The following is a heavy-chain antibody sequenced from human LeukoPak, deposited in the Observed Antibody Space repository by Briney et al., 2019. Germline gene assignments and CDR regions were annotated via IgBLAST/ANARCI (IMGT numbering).Heavy chain of an antibody. CDR3: ARDFVRGDYYYYMDV. V-gene: IGHV4-61*02. CDR2: IYTSGST. D-gene: IGHD3-10*01. Sequence: SETLSLTCTASGGSISSGSYYWSWIRQPAGKGLEWIGRIYTSGSTNYNPSLKSRVTISVDTSKNQFSLKLSSVTAADTAVYYCARDFVRGDYYYYMDVWGKGTTVTISS. CDR1: GGSISSGSYY. J-gene: IGHJ6*03.